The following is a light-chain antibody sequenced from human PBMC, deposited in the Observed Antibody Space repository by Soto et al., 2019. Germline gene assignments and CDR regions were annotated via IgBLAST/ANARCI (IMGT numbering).Light chain of an antibody. J-gene: IGLJ2*01. Sequence: QSVLTQPPSASGTPGQRVTISCSGGSSNIGSHTVNWYQHLPGTAPKLLIYSNNQRPSGVPDRFSGSVSGTSASLALSGLQSEDEADYYCAAWHDSLNGPVFGGGTKLTVL. CDR3: AAWHDSLNGPV. V-gene: IGLV1-44*01. CDR2: SNN. CDR1: SSNIGSHT.